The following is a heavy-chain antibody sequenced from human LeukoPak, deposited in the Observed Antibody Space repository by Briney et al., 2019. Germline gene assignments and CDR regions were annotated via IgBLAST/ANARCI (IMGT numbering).Heavy chain of an antibody. Sequence: GGSLRLSCAPSGFTFSSYTMSWVRQAPGKGLEWVSTISSSGGNTYYVDSVKGRFTISRDNSKSTLYLQVNSLRAEDTAVYYCAKDSPSAPVTSVWGQGTLVTVSS. V-gene: IGHV3-23*01. CDR1: GFTFSSYT. CDR2: ISSSGGNT. J-gene: IGHJ4*02. CDR3: AKDSPSAPVTSV. D-gene: IGHD4-17*01.